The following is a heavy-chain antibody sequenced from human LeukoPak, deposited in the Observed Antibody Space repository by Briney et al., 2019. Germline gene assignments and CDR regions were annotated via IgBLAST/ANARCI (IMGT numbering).Heavy chain of an antibody. CDR3: ARLDAAAGRYLQFFY. Sequence: SETLSLTCTVSGGSISNYYWSWIRQSPEKGLEWIGYIHDSGSTNYNPSLKSRVTVSVDTSKNQFSLKLSSVTAADTAVYYCARLDAAAGRYLQFFYWGQGTLVTVSS. D-gene: IGHD5-24*01. CDR1: GGSISNYY. J-gene: IGHJ4*02. CDR2: IHDSGST. V-gene: IGHV4-59*08.